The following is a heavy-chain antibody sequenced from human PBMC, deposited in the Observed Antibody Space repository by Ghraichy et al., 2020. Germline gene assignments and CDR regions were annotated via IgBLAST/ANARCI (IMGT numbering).Heavy chain of an antibody. CDR1: GYNISNGHY. D-gene: IGHD4-17*01. J-gene: IGHJ5*02. V-gene: IGHV4-38-2*01. CDR3: AGPPTYGNYGTRSVNWFDT. Sequence: SETLSLTCAVSGYNISNGHYWGWIRQSPGKGLEWIASVYHSGSPYFNPSLKSRVTISVDTSKNVFSLRLTSVTAADTAVYYCAGPPTYGNYGTRSVNWFDTWGQVTLVSFSS. CDR2: VYHSGSP.